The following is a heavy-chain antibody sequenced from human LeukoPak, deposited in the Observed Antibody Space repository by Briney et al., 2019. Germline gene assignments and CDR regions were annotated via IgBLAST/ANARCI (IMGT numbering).Heavy chain of an antibody. D-gene: IGHD6-6*01. CDR2: IYYSGST. J-gene: IGHJ5*02. Sequence: PSETLSLTCTVSGGSISSSSYYWGWIRQPPGKGLEWIGSIYYSGSTYYNPSLKGRVTISVDTSKNQFSLKLSSVTAADTAVYYCARRLGKSSSSRINWFDPWGQGTLVTVSS. V-gene: IGHV4-39*07. CDR3: ARRLGKSSSSRINWFDP. CDR1: GGSISSSSYY.